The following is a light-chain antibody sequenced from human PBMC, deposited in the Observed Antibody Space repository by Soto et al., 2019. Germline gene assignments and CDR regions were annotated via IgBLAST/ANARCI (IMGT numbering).Light chain of an antibody. CDR1: SSNIGSNY. V-gene: IGLV1-47*01. CDR3: AAWDDSLNGPV. J-gene: IGLJ7*01. CDR2: KNN. Sequence: QSVLTQTPSASGTPGQRVTISCSGSSSNIGSNYVSWYQQLPGTAPKLLIYKNNQRPSGVPDRFSGSKSGTSASLAISGLRSEDEAYYYCAAWDDSLNGPVLGGGTQLTVL.